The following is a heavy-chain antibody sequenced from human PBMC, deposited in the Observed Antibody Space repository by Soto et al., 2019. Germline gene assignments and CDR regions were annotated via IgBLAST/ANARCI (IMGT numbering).Heavy chain of an antibody. Sequence: GGSLRLSCAASGFTVSSNYMSWVRQAPGKGLEWVSVIYSDGSTYYADSVKGRFTISRDNSKNTLYLQMNSLRAEDTAVYYCTRHYGGDSKREDYWGQGTLVTVSS. CDR2: IYSDGST. V-gene: IGHV3-66*04. CDR3: TRHYGGDSKREDY. J-gene: IGHJ4*02. CDR1: GFTVSSNY. D-gene: IGHD2-21*02.